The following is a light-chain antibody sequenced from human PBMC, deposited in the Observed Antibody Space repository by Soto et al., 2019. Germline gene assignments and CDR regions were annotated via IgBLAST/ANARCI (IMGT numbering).Light chain of an antibody. J-gene: IGKJ4*01. CDR3: QKCKVAPFT. CDR2: GAS. V-gene: IGKV3-20*01. CDR1: KSFSRSY. Sequence: EVGLTQSTDTLSLSPGERATLSCRASKSFSRSYLAWYQQEPGQAPRLLIYGASSRATGIPARFSGSGSGTDFTLTISSLQPEDVATYYCQKCKVAPFTFGGGTKVDIK.